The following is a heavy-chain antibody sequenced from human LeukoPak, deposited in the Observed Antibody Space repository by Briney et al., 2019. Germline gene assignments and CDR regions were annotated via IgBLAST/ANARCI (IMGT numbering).Heavy chain of an antibody. J-gene: IGHJ5*02. CDR3: AKEPPGIAAAGTFDP. D-gene: IGHD6-13*01. Sequence: SETLSLTCTVSAYSISSGYYWGWIRQPPGKGLDWIGSIYHSGSTYYNPSLKSRVTISVDTSKNQFSLKLSSVTAADTAVYYCAKEPPGIAAAGTFDPWGQGTLVTVSS. V-gene: IGHV4-38-2*02. CDR1: AYSISSGYY. CDR2: IYHSGST.